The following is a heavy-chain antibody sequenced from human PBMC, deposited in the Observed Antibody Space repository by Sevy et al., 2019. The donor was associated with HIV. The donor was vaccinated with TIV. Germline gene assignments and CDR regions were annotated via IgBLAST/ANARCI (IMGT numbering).Heavy chain of an antibody. D-gene: IGHD6-6*01. Sequence: GGSLRLSRAASGFTFSSYHMSWVRQAPGKGLEWVSAVSGSGSTTYYADSLKGRFTISRDNSKNTVYLQMSSLRADDTALYYCAKGGAARPEFWGQGTLVTVSS. CDR2: VSGSGSTT. J-gene: IGHJ4*02. CDR3: AKGGAARPEF. V-gene: IGHV3-23*01. CDR1: GFTFSSYH.